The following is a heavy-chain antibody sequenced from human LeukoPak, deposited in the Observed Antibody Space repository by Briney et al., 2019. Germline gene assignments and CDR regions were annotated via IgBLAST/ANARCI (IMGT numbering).Heavy chain of an antibody. CDR2: IWYDGSNK. CDR1: GFTFSSYG. J-gene: IGHJ4*02. Sequence: PGGSLRLSCAASGFTFSSYGMHWVRQAPGKGLEWVAVIWYDGSNKYYADSVKGRFTISRDNSKNTLYPQMNSLRAEDTAVYYCARDQAAAGNYFDYWGQGTLVTVSS. D-gene: IGHD6-13*01. CDR3: ARDQAAAGNYFDY. V-gene: IGHV3-33*01.